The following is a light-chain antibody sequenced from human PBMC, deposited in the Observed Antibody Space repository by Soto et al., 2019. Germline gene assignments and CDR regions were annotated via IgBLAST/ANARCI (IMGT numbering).Light chain of an antibody. CDR1: SSDVGGCNY. J-gene: IGLJ7*01. Sequence: QSALTQPRSVSGSPGQSVTISCTGTSSDVGGCNYVSWYQQHPGKAPKLMIYDVSKRPSGVPDRFSGSKSGTTASLTISGLQAEDEADYYCCSYAGSYTFTVFGTGTQLTVL. CDR2: DVS. CDR3: CSYAGSYTFTV. V-gene: IGLV2-11*01.